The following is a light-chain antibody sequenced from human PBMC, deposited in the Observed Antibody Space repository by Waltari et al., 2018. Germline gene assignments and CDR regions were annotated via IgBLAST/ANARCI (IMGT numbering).Light chain of an antibody. CDR2: AAS. Sequence: DIQMTQSPASLSASVGDRVTITCRASQSINTYLNWYQQKPEKAPKLLIYAASSLQSGVPSRFTGSGSGTEFSLTISSLQPEDFATYYCQQTYSIPPTFGQGTNVEIK. V-gene: IGKV1-39*01. J-gene: IGKJ1*01. CDR3: QQTYSIPPT. CDR1: QSINTY.